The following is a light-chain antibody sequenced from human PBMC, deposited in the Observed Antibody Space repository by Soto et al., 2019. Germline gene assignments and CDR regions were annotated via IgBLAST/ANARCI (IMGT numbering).Light chain of an antibody. CDR1: QSAGSN. V-gene: IGKV3-15*01. CDR2: GAS. J-gene: IGKJ1*01. CDR3: QQYNNWPRT. Sequence: EIVMTQSPATLSVSPGERATLSCGASQSAGSNLAWYQQKPGLAPRLLIYGASTRATGVPARFRGSGSGTDFTLTISSLQSEDFAVYYCQQYNNWPRTFGQGTKVEIK.